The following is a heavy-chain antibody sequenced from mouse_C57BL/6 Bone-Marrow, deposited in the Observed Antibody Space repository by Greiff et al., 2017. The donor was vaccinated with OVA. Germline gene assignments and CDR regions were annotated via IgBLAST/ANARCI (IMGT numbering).Heavy chain of an antibody. CDR1: GYPFTDFE. CDR3: TRRLYYYGSRTAWFAY. Sequence: QVQLQQSGAELVRPGASVTLSCKASGYPFTDFEMHWGKQTPVHGLEWIGAIDPETGGTAYNQKFKGKAILTADKSSSTAYMELRSLTSEDSAVYYCTRRLYYYGSRTAWFAYWGQGTLVTVSA. CDR2: IDPETGGT. J-gene: IGHJ3*01. D-gene: IGHD1-1*01. V-gene: IGHV1-15*01.